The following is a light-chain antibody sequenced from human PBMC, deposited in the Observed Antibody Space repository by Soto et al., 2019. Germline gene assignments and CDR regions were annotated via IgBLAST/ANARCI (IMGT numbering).Light chain of an antibody. CDR3: QHYNSYSES. V-gene: IGKV1-5*03. J-gene: IGKJ1*01. CDR2: KAS. CDR1: QTISSW. Sequence: DIPMTQSPSTLSGSVGDRVTITCRASQTISSWLAWYQQKPGKAPKLLIYKASTLKSGVPSWFSGSGSGTEFTLTISSLQPDDLATYYCQHYNSYSESFGQGNKVELQ.